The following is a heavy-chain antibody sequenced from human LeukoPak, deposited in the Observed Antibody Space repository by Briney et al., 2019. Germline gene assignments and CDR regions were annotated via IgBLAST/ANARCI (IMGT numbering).Heavy chain of an antibody. CDR3: AGGDSSGWYFDY. D-gene: IGHD6-19*01. CDR2: ISWNGGST. V-gene: IGHV3-20*04. J-gene: IGHJ4*02. Sequence: GGSLRLPCAASGFIFEEHGMAWVRQVAGKGLEWVAGISWNGGSTGYGESAKGRFTISRDNAKKSLYLQMNSLRVEDTALYYCAGGDSSGWYFDYWGQGILVTVSS. CDR1: GFIFEEHG.